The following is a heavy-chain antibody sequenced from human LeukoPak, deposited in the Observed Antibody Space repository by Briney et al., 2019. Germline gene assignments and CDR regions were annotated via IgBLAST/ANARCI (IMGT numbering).Heavy chain of an antibody. V-gene: IGHV4-34*01. J-gene: IGHJ3*01. CDR2: INRGGST. D-gene: IGHD1-26*01. CDR3: AQWERDAFHV. Sequence: SETQSLTCAVSGGSFRDYYWTWIPQPPGKALEWIGEINRGGSTNYSPSLKSRVTISIDTSKIQFSLKVNSVTAADTAVYYCAQWERDAFHVWGQGTMVTVSS. CDR1: GGSFRDYY.